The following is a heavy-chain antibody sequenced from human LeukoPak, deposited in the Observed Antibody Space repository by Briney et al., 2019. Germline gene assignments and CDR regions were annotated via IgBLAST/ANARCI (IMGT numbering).Heavy chain of an antibody. V-gene: IGHV4-59*02. CDR2: IYYSGST. CDR1: GASVTSYY. D-gene: IGHD3-3*01. J-gene: IGHJ5*02. CDR3: ARGAQGDFWSGYYFGGWFDP. Sequence: SGTLSLTCSVSGASVTSYYWTWIRQPPGKGLEWIGNIYYSGSTYYNPSLKSRVTISVDTSKNQFSLKLSSVTAADTAVYYCARGAQGDFWSGYYFGGWFDPWGQGTLVTVSS.